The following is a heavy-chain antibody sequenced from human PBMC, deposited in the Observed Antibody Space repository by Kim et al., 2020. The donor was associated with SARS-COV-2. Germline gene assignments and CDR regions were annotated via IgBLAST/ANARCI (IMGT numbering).Heavy chain of an antibody. CDR1: GFTFSSYA. V-gene: IGHV3-64D*06. CDR2: ISSNGGST. Sequence: GGSLRLSCSASGFTFSSYAMHWVRQAPGKGLEYVSAISSNGGSTYYADSVKGRFTISRDNSKNTLYLQMNSLRAEDTAVYYCVKGGMVRGVTGYYLDYWGQGTPVTVSS. CDR3: VKGGMVRGVTGYYLDY. D-gene: IGHD3-10*01. J-gene: IGHJ4*02.